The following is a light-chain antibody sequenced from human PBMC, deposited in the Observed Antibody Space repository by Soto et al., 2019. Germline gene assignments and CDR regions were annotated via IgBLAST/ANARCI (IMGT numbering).Light chain of an antibody. J-gene: IGKJ2*01. V-gene: IGKV1-39*01. CDR2: AAS. CDR3: QHSYSTPPKYT. Sequence: DIPMTQSPSSLSASVGDRVTITCRASQSISSYLNWYQQKPGKAPKLLIYAASSLQSGVPSRFRGSGPGTDSTFTISSLQPEDFATYYCQHSYSTPPKYTFDQGTKLESK. CDR1: QSISSY.